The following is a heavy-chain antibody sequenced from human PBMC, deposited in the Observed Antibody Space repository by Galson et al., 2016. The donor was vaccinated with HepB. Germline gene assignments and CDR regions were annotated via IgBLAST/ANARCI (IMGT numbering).Heavy chain of an antibody. Sequence: SLRLSCAASGFTFSDYYMSWIRQAPGKGLEWVSYISSSSTTILYADSVKGRFTVSRDNAKNSLFLQMNSLRAEDTAVYYCARSPWVGESPSWGQGTLVTVSS. V-gene: IGHV3-11*04. CDR2: ISSSSTTI. CDR1: GFTFSDYY. D-gene: IGHD3-10*01. J-gene: IGHJ5*02. CDR3: ARSPWVGESPS.